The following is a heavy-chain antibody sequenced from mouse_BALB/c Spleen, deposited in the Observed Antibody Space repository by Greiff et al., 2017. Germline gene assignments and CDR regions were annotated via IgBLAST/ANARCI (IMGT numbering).Heavy chain of an antibody. Sequence: EVQLQQSGAELVKPGASVKLSCTASGFNIKDTYMHWVKQRPEQGLEWIGRIDPANGNTKYDPKFQGKATITADTSSNTAYLQLSSLTSEDTAVYYCAREVDYDSYYYAMDYWGQGTSVTVSS. CDR2: IDPANGNT. CDR1: GFNIKDTY. D-gene: IGHD2-4*01. CDR3: AREVDYDSYYYAMDY. J-gene: IGHJ4*01. V-gene: IGHV14-3*02.